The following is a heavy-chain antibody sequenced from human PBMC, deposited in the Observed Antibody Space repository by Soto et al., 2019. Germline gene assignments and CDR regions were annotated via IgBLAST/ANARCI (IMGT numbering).Heavy chain of an antibody. CDR3: AREIYDDYDSSGFDH. V-gene: IGHV3-74*01. CDR1: AFTFKNHW. CDR2: INGDGSFT. D-gene: IGHD3-22*01. J-gene: IGHJ4*02. Sequence: EVQLVGSGGGLVQPGGSQRLSCAASAFTFKNHWMHWVRQVPGKGPVWVSRINGDGSFTSYADAVKGRFTISRDNAKNTLSLQMNSLRAEDTAVYYCAREIYDDYDSSGFDHWGQGTLVTVSS.